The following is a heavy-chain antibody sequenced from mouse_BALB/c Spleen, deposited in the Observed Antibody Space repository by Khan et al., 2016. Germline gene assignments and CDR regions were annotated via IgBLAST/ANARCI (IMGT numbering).Heavy chain of an antibody. CDR3: AADYYGSNWFAC. Sequence: QIQLVQSGPELKKPGETVKISCKASGYTFTNYGMNWVKQAPGKGLKWMGWINTNTGEPTYAEEFKGRFALSLETSASTAYLQINNLKNEDTDTYFCAADYYGSNWFACWGQGTLVTVSA. CDR1: GYTFTNYG. V-gene: IGHV9-3*02. CDR2: INTNTGEP. D-gene: IGHD1-1*01. J-gene: IGHJ3*01.